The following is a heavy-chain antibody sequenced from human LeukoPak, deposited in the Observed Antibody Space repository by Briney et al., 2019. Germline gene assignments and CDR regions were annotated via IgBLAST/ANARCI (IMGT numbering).Heavy chain of an antibody. CDR1: GDGVSSNSAA. Sequence: SQTLSLTCVISGDGVSSNSAAWNWIRQSPSRGLEWLGRTYYRSKWYNDYAVSVKSRITINPDTSKNQFSLQLNSVTPEDTAVYYCVRDDGIGLDAFDIWGQGTMVTVSS. D-gene: IGHD1-14*01. CDR2: TYYRSKWYN. CDR3: VRDDGIGLDAFDI. J-gene: IGHJ3*02. V-gene: IGHV6-1*01.